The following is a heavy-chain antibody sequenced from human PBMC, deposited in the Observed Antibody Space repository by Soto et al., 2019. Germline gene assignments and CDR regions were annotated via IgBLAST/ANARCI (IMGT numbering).Heavy chain of an antibody. Sequence: PSDTLSLTCTVSGGSISIYYWSWIRQPPGKGLEWIGYIYYSGSTNYNPSLKSRVTISGDTSKNQFSLKLSSVTTADTAVYYCATIPSSYYFGMDVWGQGTTVTVSS. CDR3: ATIPSSYYFGMDV. CDR1: GGSISIYY. D-gene: IGHD2-2*02. V-gene: IGHV4-59*01. J-gene: IGHJ6*02. CDR2: IYYSGST.